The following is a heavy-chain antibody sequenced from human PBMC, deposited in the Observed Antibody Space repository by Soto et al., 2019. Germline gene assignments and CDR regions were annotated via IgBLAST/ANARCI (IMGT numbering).Heavy chain of an antibody. D-gene: IGHD2-15*01. CDR2: ISYDGSNK. Sequence: PGGSLRLSCAASGFTFSSYGMHWVRQAPGKGLEWVAVISYDGSNKYYADSVKGRFTISRDNSKNTLYLQMNSLRAEDTAVYYCAKDGGSGAFDIWGQGTMVTVS. V-gene: IGHV3-30*18. CDR3: AKDGGSGAFDI. CDR1: GFTFSSYG. J-gene: IGHJ3*02.